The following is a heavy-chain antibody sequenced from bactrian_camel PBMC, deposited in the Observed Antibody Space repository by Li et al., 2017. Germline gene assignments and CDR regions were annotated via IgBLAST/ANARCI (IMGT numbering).Heavy chain of an antibody. CDR1: GFTFSTYY. J-gene: IGHJ4*01. D-gene: IGHD2*01. CDR2: IYSYDYRSNT. V-gene: IGHV3-2*01. CDR3: ATLSYYGGYECNY. Sequence: QVQLVESGRGLVQPGGSLRLSCAASGFTFSTYYMSWVRQALGKGLEWVSSIYSYDYRSNTYYADSVKGRFTISRDNAKNTVYLQMNSLKSEDTALYYCATLSYYGGYECNYWGQGTQVTVS.